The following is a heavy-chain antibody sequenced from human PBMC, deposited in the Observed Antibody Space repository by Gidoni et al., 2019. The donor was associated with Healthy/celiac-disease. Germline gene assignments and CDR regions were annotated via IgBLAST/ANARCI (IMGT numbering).Heavy chain of an antibody. V-gene: IGHV3-48*03. CDR3: ASIRYFDYYYRDV. CDR2: ISSSGSTI. Sequence: EVQLVESGGGLVQPGGSLRRSCSASGFPFSSYEMNWVRQAPGKGLEWVSYISSSGSTIYYADSVKGRFTISRDNAKNSLYLQMNSLRAEDTAVYYCASIRYFDYYYRDVWGKGTTVTVSS. D-gene: IGHD3-9*01. J-gene: IGHJ6*03. CDR1: GFPFSSYE.